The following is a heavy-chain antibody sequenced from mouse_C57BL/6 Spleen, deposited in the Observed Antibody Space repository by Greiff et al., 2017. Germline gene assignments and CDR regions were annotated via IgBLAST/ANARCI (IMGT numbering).Heavy chain of an antibody. D-gene: IGHD4-1*01. Sequence: VQLKESGPGLVKPSQSLSLTCSVTGYSITSGYYWNWIRQFPGNKLEWMGYISYDGSNNYNPSLKNRISITRDTSKNQFFLKLNSVTTEDTATYYCARRGTGTVFAYGGQGTLVTVSA. CDR1: GYSITSGYY. CDR2: ISYDGSN. CDR3: ARRGTGTVFAY. V-gene: IGHV3-6*01. J-gene: IGHJ3*01.